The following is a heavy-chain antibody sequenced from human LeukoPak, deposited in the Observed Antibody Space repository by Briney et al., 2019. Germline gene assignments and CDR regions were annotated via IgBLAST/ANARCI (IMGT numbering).Heavy chain of an antibody. CDR3: ARGMPAHNMYSYGMGV. CDR1: GFTFDDYA. J-gene: IGHJ6*02. Sequence: GGSLRLSCAASGFTFDDYAMHWVRQAPGKGLEWVSGISWNSGSIGYADSVKGRFTISRDNAKNSLYLQMNSLRAEDTAVYYCARGMPAHNMYSYGMGVWGQGTTVAVSS. D-gene: IGHD2-2*01. V-gene: IGHV3-9*01. CDR2: ISWNSGSI.